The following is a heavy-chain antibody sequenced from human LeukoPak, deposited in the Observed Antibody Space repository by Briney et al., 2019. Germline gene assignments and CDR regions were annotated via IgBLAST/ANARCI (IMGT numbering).Heavy chain of an antibody. D-gene: IGHD2-15*01. J-gene: IGHJ4*02. Sequence: PSETLSLTCTVPGGSTSSTPYYWGWLRQPPGTGLEWIASIYYSGTTYYNPSLKSRVTISADTSTNQISLKLSSVTAADTALYYCATSQAASHDFWGQGTLVTVSS. CDR3: ATSQAASHDF. V-gene: IGHV4-39*01. CDR2: IYYSGTT. CDR1: GGSTSSTPYY.